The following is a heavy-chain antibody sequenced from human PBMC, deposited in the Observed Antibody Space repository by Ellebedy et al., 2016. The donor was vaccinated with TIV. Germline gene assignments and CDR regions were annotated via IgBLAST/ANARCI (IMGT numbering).Heavy chain of an antibody. CDR3: ARHLKRELLPNQIDY. CDR2: IYYSGST. V-gene: IGHV4-34*01. D-gene: IGHD3-10*01. Sequence: SETLSLTCAVYGGSFSDYYWTWIRQPPGKGLQWIGNIYYSGSTYYNPSLKSRITISVDTSKNQFSLKVSSVTAANTAVYYCARHLKRELLPNQIDYWGQGTLVTVSS. J-gene: IGHJ4*02. CDR1: GGSFSDYY.